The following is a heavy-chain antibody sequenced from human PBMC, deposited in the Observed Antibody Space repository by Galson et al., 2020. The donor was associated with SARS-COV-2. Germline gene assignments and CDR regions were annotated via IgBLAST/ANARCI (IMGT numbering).Heavy chain of an antibody. J-gene: IGHJ4*01. CDR3: ARGGYGVAN. Sequence: GESLKISCAASGFTFNDFYMGWVRQAPGRGLEWVANVKQDGNEKYYVDSVKCRFTISRHNGKHSLYLQMNSLRAEDTAVYYCARGGYGVANWGHGTLVTVSS. D-gene: IGHD4-17*01. V-gene: IGHV3-7*01. CDR1: GFTFNDFY. CDR2: VKQDGNEK.